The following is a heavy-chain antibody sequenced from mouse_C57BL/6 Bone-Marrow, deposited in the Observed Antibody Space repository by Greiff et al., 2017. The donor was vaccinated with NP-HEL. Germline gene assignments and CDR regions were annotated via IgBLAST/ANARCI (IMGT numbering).Heavy chain of an antibody. Sequence: VQLQQSGTVLARPGASLNLSCQTSGYTFPRYWMHWVKQRPGQGLEWIGAIYPGNSDTSYNQKFKGKAKLTAVTSASTAYMELSSLTNEDSAVEYCTRWEYGSFYWDYGGQGTTLTGAS. D-gene: IGHD1-1*01. J-gene: IGHJ2*01. CDR3: TRWEYGSFYWDY. CDR2: IYPGNSDT. V-gene: IGHV1-5*01. CDR1: GYTFPRYW.